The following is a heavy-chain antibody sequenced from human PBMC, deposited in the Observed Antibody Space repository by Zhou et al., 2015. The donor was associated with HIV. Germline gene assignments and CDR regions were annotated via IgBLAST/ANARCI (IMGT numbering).Heavy chain of an antibody. CDR2: IVVGSGNT. CDR3: AAPTTAYYYYYYGMDV. CDR1: GGTFSSYA. D-gene: IGHD4-17*01. Sequence: QVQLVQSGAEVKKPGSSVKVSCKASGGTFSSYAISWVRQAPGQGLEWMGGIVVGSGNTNYAQKFQERVTITRDMSTSTAYMELSSLRSEDTAVYYCAAPTTAYYYYYYGMDVWAEGPTVTVSS. V-gene: IGHV1-69*05. J-gene: IGHJ6*04.